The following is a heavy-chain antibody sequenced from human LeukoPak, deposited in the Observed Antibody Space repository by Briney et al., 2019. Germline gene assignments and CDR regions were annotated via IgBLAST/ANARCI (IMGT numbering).Heavy chain of an antibody. D-gene: IGHD4-11*01. CDR3: ARGRVSSSTWYSTYYYFFYMDF. Sequence: SETLSLTCTVSGGSISSYYWSWIRQFPGKGLEWIGYVDHTGSTKFNPSLNGRVSISRDTSNNFFSLRLRSVTAADTAVYFCARGRVSSSTWYSTYYYFFYMDFWGKGTTVTVSS. CDR2: VDHTGST. CDR1: GGSISSYY. J-gene: IGHJ6*03. V-gene: IGHV4-59*01.